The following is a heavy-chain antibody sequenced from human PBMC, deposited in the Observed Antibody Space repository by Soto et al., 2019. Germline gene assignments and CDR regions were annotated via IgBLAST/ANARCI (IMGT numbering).Heavy chain of an antibody. J-gene: IGHJ5*02. CDR3: ARDRTGYSSFDP. V-gene: IGHV4-59*11. CDR1: GGSFRSHY. D-gene: IGHD3-9*01. Sequence: QELLQESGPRLVKPSETLSLTCTVSGGSFRSHYWNWIRQPPGKGLEWIGYIYYSGNSNYNPSLKSRVTMPVDTSKNQFSLKLNSVTAADTAIYYCARDRTGYSSFDPWGQGTLVTVSS. CDR2: IYYSGNS.